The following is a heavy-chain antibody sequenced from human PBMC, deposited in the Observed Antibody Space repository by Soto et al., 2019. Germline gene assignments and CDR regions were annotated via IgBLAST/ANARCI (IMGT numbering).Heavy chain of an antibody. CDR2: ITGSGGST. Sequence: GGSLRLSCAASGFTFGTYAMNWVRQAPGKGLEWVSGITGSGGSTYYADSVKGRLTISRDNSKNTLSLQMNSLRGDDAAVYYCAKDRSVDTRDWFDPWGQGTLVTVSS. CDR3: AKDRSVDTRDWFDP. D-gene: IGHD5-18*01. V-gene: IGHV3-23*01. J-gene: IGHJ5*02. CDR1: GFTFGTYA.